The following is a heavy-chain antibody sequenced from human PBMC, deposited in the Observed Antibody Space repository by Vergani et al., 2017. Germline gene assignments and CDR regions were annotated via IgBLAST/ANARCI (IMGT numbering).Heavy chain of an antibody. CDR3: ARPMVRGVIISSAYYYYSGMDV. V-gene: IGHV7-4-1*02. Sequence: QVKLVQSGSELKKPGASVRISCEASGYNFNSYVVNWVRQAPGQGLEWMGWINTNTGDPMYAQGLTGRFVFSLDTSVNTAYLQINSLKAEDSAVSYCARPMVRGVIISSAYYYYSGMDVWGQG. CDR1: GYNFNSYV. D-gene: IGHD3-10*01. CDR2: INTNTGDP. J-gene: IGHJ6*02.